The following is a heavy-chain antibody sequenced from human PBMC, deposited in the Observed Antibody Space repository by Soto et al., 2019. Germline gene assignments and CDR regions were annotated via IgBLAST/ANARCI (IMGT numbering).Heavy chain of an antibody. CDR2: IYYSGST. Sequence: QVQLQESGPGLVKPSQTLSLTCSVSGGSISSGGYYWSWIRQHPEKGLAWIGYIYYSGSTNYNPSLKSRVIMSVDTSANRFAMDLRSVTAAATAIYYWARHSASWQWFDYWGQGTLVTVSS. CDR1: GGSISSGGYY. D-gene: IGHD1-26*01. J-gene: IGHJ5*01. V-gene: IGHV4-31*03. CDR3: ARHSASWQWFDY.